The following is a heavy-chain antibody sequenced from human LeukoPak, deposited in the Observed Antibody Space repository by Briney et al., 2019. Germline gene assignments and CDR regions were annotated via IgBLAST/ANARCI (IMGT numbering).Heavy chain of an antibody. J-gene: IGHJ6*03. CDR2: IGSTTNSI. D-gene: IGHD5-12*01. CDR3: ARDEYSGLYYYMDV. V-gene: IGHV3-48*03. Sequence: PGGSLRLSCAASGFSSSSYEMNWVRQAPGKGLEWVSYIGSTTNSIYYADSVKGRFTISRDNAKKSLHLQMNSLRAEDTAVYYCARDEYSGLYYYMDVWGKGTTVTVSS. CDR1: GFSSSSYE.